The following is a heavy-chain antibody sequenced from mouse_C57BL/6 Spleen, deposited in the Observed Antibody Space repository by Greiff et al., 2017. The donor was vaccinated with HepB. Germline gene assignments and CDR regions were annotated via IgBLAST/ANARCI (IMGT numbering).Heavy chain of an antibody. CDR2: IYPGSGST. CDR3: ARYLFTTVVATDY. Sequence: QVQLQQPGAELVKPGASVKMSCKASGYTFTSYWITWVKQRPGQGLEWIGDIYPGSGSTNYNEKFKSKATLTVDTSSSPAYMKLSSLTSEDSAVYYCARYLFTTVVATDYWGQGTTLTVSS. D-gene: IGHD1-1*01. CDR1: GYTFTSYW. J-gene: IGHJ2*01. V-gene: IGHV1-55*01.